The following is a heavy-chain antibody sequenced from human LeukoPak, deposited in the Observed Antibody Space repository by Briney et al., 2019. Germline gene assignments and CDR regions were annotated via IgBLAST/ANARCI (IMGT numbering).Heavy chain of an antibody. J-gene: IGHJ4*02. Sequence: SETLSLTCTVSGGSISSSDYYWGWIRQPPGKELEWIGSIYYRGSTYYNPSLKSRVTISVDTSKNLFSLKLRSVTAADTSVYYCARLTRLQKLRADGLRGDWDYWGQGTLVTVSS. CDR2: IYYRGST. D-gene: IGHD2-21*01. CDR1: GGSISSSDYY. CDR3: ARLTRLQKLRADGLRGDWDY. V-gene: IGHV4-39*01.